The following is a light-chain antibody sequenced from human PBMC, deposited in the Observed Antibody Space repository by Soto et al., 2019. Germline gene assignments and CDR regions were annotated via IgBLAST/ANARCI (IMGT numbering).Light chain of an antibody. CDR1: SGHSSYA. Sequence: QLVLTQSPSASASLGASVKLTCTLSSGHSSYAIAWHQQQPEKGPRYLMKVNSDGSHSKGDGIPDRFSGSSSGAERYLTIASLQSEDEAAYYCQTWGTGIQVVFGGGTKLTVL. CDR2: VNSDGSH. V-gene: IGLV4-69*01. J-gene: IGLJ2*01. CDR3: QTWGTGIQVV.